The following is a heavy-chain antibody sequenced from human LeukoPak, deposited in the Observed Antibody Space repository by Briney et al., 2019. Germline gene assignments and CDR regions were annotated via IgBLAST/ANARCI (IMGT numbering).Heavy chain of an antibody. CDR3: ASLDY. CDR1: GFTFSIYW. Sequence: GGSLRLSCAASGFTFSIYWVHWVRQSPGKGLVWVSSINSDGSSTSYADSVKGRFTISRDNAKNTLYLQMNTLRAEDTAVYYCASLDYWGQGTPVTVSS. CDR2: INSDGSST. J-gene: IGHJ4*02. V-gene: IGHV3-74*01.